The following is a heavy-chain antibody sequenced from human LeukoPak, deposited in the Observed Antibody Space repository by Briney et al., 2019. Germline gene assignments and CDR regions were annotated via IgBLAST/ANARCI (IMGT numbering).Heavy chain of an antibody. CDR2: ISAYNGNT. Sequence: ASVKVSCKASGYTFTSYGISWVRQAPGQGLEWMGWISAYNGNTNYAQKLQGRVTMTTDTSTSTAYMELRSLRSDDTAVYYCARVGIGYYYDSSGYHPNDYWGREPWSPSPQ. J-gene: IGHJ4*02. CDR3: ARVGIGYYYDSSGYHPNDY. CDR1: GYTFTSYG. D-gene: IGHD3-22*01. V-gene: IGHV1-18*01.